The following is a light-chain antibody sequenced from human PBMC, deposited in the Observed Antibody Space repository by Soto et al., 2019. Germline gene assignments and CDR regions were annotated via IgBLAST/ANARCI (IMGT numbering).Light chain of an antibody. CDR1: QSVTNSF. Sequence: EIVLAQSPGTLSLSPGERATLSCRASQSVTNSFLAWYQQKPGQAPRLLIYGASRRATGIPDRFTGSGSGTDFTLTISRLEPEEFAVYYCQQYVSSPWAFGQGTKVE. CDR2: GAS. CDR3: QQYVSSPWA. J-gene: IGKJ1*01. V-gene: IGKV3-20*01.